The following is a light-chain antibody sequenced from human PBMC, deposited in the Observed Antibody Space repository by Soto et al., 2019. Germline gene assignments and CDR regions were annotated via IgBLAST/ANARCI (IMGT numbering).Light chain of an antibody. CDR1: QSVSSRY. Sequence: EIVLTQSPGTLSLSPGERATLSCRASQSVSSRYFAWYQQNPGQAPRLLISGASTRATGIPDRFSGSGSGTDFTLTISRLEPEDFVVYYCQQYGNSRWTVGEGTKVEIK. CDR3: QQYGNSRWT. CDR2: GAS. J-gene: IGKJ1*01. V-gene: IGKV3-20*01.